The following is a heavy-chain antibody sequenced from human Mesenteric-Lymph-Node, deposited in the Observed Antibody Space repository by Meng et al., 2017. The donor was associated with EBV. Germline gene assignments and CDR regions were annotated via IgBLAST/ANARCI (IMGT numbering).Heavy chain of an antibody. CDR3: ATLPAASTPHFSA. V-gene: IGHV1-2*04. Sequence: QVQLGQSGAEVKNPGASVMVSCKASGYTFTGYYLHWVRQAPGQGLEWMGWINPNSGDTNYSQKFQGWVTMTRDTSINTAYMELSSLRSDATAVYYCATLPAASTPHFSAWGQGTLVTVSS. J-gene: IGHJ4*02. CDR2: INPNSGDT. CDR1: GYTFTGYY. D-gene: IGHD2-2*01.